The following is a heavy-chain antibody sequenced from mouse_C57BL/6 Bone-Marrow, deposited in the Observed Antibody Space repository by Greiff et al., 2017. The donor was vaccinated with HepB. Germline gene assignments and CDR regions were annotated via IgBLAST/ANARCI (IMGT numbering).Heavy chain of an antibody. D-gene: IGHD4-1*02. V-gene: IGHV1-69*01. CDR2: IDPSDSYT. Sequence: QVQLQQPGAELVMPGASVKLSCKASGYTFTSYWMNWVKQRPGQGLEWIGEIDPSDSYTNYNQKFKGKSTLTVDKSSSTAYMQLSSLTSEDSAVYYCASSNWDDYAMDYWGQGTSVTVSS. J-gene: IGHJ4*01. CDR3: ASSNWDDYAMDY. CDR1: GYTFTSYW.